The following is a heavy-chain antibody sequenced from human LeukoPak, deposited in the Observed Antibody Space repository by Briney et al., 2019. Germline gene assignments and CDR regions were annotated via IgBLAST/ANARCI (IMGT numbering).Heavy chain of an antibody. J-gene: IGHJ4*02. CDR3: AKDLVWFGELLPFDY. CDR2: ISYDGSNK. CDR1: GFTFSSYG. D-gene: IGHD3-10*01. V-gene: IGHV3-30*18. Sequence: GGSLRLPCAASGFTFSSYGMQWVRQAPGKGREWVAVISYDGSNKYYADSVKGRFTISRDNSKNTLYLQMNSLRAEDTAVYYCAKDLVWFGELLPFDYWGQGTLVTVSS.